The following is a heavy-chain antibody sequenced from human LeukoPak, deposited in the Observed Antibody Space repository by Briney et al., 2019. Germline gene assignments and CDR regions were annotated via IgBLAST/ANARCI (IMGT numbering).Heavy chain of an antibody. CDR3: ARHWWGPDIADAANWFDP. V-gene: IGHV5-51*01. Sequence: RGESLKISRKGSGYSFSTYWIAWVRQMPGKGLEWMGMISPADSFTRYSPSFQGQVTMSADKSINTAYLQWSSLKASDTAMYYCARHWWGPDIADAANWFDPWGQGTLVTVTS. J-gene: IGHJ5*02. D-gene: IGHD6-13*01. CDR2: ISPADSFT. CDR1: GYSFSTYW.